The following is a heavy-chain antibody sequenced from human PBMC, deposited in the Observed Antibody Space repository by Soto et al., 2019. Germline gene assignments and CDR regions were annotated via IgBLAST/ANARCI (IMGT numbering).Heavy chain of an antibody. CDR1: GGSFSGYY. D-gene: IGHD5-18*01. Sequence: QVQLQQWGAGLLKPSENLSLTCAVYGGSFSGYYWSWIRQPPGQGLEWIGEINHSGSTNYNPSLKSRVTISVDTSKNQFSLKLSSVTAAYTAVYYCARLGRYSYGSDWYCDLWGRGTQVTVSS. J-gene: IGHJ2*01. V-gene: IGHV4-34*01. CDR3: ARLGRYSYGSDWYCDL. CDR2: INHSGST.